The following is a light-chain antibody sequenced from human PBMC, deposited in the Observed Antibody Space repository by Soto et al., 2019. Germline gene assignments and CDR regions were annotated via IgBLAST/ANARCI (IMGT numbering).Light chain of an antibody. Sequence: EIVLTQSPATLSLSPGERATLSCRASQSVSSYLAWYQQKPGQAPRLLIYDASNRATGIPARFSGSGSGTDFTLTISSLEPADFAVYYCQQRSNWPPWWTFGQGTKVEIK. V-gene: IGKV3-11*01. J-gene: IGKJ1*01. CDR1: QSVSSY. CDR2: DAS. CDR3: QQRSNWPPWWT.